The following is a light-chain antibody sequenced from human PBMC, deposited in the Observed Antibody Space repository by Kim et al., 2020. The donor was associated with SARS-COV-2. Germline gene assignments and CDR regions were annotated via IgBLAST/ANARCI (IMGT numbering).Light chain of an antibody. V-gene: IGLV2-14*03. CDR1: SSDVGGYKY. J-gene: IGLJ2*01. CDR3: NSYTSSSTV. CDR2: GVS. Sequence: PGSTITTACTGTSSDVGGYKYVSWYQQHPGKAPKLMIYGVSNRPSVVSNRFSGSKSGNTASLTISGLQAEDEADYYCNSYTSSSTVFGGGTQLTVL.